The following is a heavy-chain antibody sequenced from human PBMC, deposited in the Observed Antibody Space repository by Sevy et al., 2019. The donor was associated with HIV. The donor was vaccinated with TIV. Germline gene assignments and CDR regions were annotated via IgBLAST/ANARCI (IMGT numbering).Heavy chain of an antibody. Sequence: GGSLRLSCAASGFTFSTYGMHWVRQAPGKGLEWVAVMWFDGSNTYYADSVKGRFTISRDIAKNTLHLQMNSLRAEDTAAYYCARDLEFYDYGDYGPAFMPDYWGQGTLVTVSS. CDR1: GFTFSTYG. D-gene: IGHD4-17*01. CDR2: MWFDGSNT. CDR3: ARDLEFYDYGDYGPAFMPDY. J-gene: IGHJ4*02. V-gene: IGHV3-33*01.